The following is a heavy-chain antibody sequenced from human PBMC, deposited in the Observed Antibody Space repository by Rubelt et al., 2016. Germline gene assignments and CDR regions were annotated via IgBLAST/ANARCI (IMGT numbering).Heavy chain of an antibody. D-gene: IGHD3-10*01. CDR1: GASVSSSGYY. J-gene: IGHJ5*01. CDR3: AREPRLRGVIKWFDS. CDR2: SYQSGSS. Sequence: QLPLQEPGPGLVKPSETLSLTCTVSGASVSSSGYYWGWVRQSPGKGLEWIGSSYQSGSSYYNPTLESRVTLSLDTSNNQFSRTVKSVTAADTAVYYCAREPRLRGVIKWFDSWGQGTLVTVSS. V-gene: IGHV4-39*07.